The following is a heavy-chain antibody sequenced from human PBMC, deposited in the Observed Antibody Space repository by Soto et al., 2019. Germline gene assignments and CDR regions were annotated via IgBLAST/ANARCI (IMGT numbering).Heavy chain of an antibody. V-gene: IGHV1-2*04. D-gene: IGHD3-10*02. Sequence: QVHLVQSGAEVKKPGASVKVSCKASGYTFTGYYIHWVRQAPGQGLEWMGWINPNSGGANIAQKFQGWVTMTRDTSISTTYMELSRLRSNDTAVYYCARDYYVGSASYGLEIWGQGTMVTVAS. CDR3: ARDYYVGSASYGLEI. CDR2: INPNSGGA. J-gene: IGHJ3*02. CDR1: GYTFTGYY.